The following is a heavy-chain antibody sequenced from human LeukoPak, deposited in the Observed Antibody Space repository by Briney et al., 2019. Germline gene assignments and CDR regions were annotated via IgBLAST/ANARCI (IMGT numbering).Heavy chain of an antibody. J-gene: IGHJ4*02. CDR1: GFTFSSYA. CDR2: IKHDGSEK. D-gene: IGHD3-22*01. V-gene: IGHV3-7*03. Sequence: GRSLRLSCAASGFTFSSYAMHWVRQAPGKGLEWVANIKHDGSEKYYVDSVKGRFTISRDNAKNSLYLQINSLRAEDTAVYYCARDRGYFYDSSGVDYWGQGTLVTVSS. CDR3: ARDRGYFYDSSGVDY.